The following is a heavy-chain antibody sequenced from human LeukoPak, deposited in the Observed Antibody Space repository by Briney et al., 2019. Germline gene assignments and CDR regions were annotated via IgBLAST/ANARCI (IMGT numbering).Heavy chain of an antibody. Sequence: SETLSLTCTVSGGSISSGSYYWSWIRQPAGKGLEWIGRIYTSGSTNYNPSLKSRVTISVDTSKNQFSLKLSSVTAADTAVYYCASQIWSGGMDVWGQGTSVTVSS. CDR3: ASQIWSGGMDV. CDR2: IYTSGST. J-gene: IGHJ6*02. V-gene: IGHV4-61*02. D-gene: IGHD3-10*01. CDR1: GGSISSGSYY.